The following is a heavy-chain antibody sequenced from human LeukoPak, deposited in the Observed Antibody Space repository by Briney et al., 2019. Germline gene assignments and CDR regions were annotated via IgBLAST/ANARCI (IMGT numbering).Heavy chain of an antibody. Sequence: GGFLRLSCAASGFTFSSYNMNWVRQAPGKGLEWVSYISSSSSTIYYADSVKGRFTISRDNAKNSLYLQMNSLRAEDTAVYYCARDRATARGDFDYWGQGTLVTVSS. CDR2: ISSSSSTI. CDR3: ARDRATARGDFDY. D-gene: IGHD5-24*01. V-gene: IGHV3-48*01. CDR1: GFTFSSYN. J-gene: IGHJ4*02.